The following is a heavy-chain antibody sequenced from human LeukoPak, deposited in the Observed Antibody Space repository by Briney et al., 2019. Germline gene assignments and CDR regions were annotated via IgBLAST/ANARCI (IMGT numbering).Heavy chain of an antibody. Sequence: GEALEISCEGGGYSFTSYWIGWVRQMPGKGLEWMGIIYPGDSDTRYSPSFQGQVTISADKSISTAYLQWSSLKASDTAMYYCARTFGEWRAFDIWGQGTMVTVSS. J-gene: IGHJ3*02. CDR3: ARTFGEWRAFDI. D-gene: IGHD3-10*01. CDR1: GYSFTSYW. V-gene: IGHV5-51*01. CDR2: IYPGDSDT.